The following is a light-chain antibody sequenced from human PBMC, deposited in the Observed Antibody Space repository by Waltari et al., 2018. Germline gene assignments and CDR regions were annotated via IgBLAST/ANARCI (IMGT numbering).Light chain of an antibody. CDR2: WAS. V-gene: IGKV4-1*01. CDR1: GSVLYSPNNKNY. CDR3: QQFYGSPFT. Sequence: DIVMTQSPDSLAVSLGERPTITCKSSGSVLYSPNNKNYLSWYQQKPGQPPKLLIYWASTRESGVPDRFSGSGSGTDFTLTISSLQAEDVALYYCQQFYGSPFTFGGGTKVEIK. J-gene: IGKJ4*01.